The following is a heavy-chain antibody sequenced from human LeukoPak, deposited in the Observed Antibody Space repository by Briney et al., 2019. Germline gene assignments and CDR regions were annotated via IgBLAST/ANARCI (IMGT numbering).Heavy chain of an antibody. J-gene: IGHJ6*01. CDR3: ASQVLTGGPLCMDV. V-gene: IGHV1-24*01. CDR1: GYTLTQLS. Sequence: ASLKISCKVSGYTLTQLSMHCVRQAPREGVECMGGFDPEDGETIYAQKFQGRVTMTEDTSTDTAYMELSSLRSEDTAVYYCASQVLTGGPLCMDVWGQGTTVTVSS. CDR2: FDPEDGET. D-gene: IGHD7-27*01.